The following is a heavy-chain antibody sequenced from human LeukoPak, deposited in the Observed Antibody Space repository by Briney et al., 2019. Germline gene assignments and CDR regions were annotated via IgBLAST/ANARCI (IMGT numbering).Heavy chain of an antibody. D-gene: IGHD5-18*01. Sequence: SVKVSSKASGGTFSSYTISWVRQAPGQGLEWMGRIIPILGIANYAQKFQGRVTITADKSTSTAYMELSSLRSEDTAVYYCARQRIQLWSYFDYWGQGTLVTVSS. CDR3: ARQRIQLWSYFDY. CDR1: GGTFSSYT. J-gene: IGHJ4*02. V-gene: IGHV1-69*02. CDR2: IIPILGIA.